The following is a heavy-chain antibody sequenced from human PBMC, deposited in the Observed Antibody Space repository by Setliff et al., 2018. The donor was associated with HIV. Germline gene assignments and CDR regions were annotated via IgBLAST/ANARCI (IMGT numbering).Heavy chain of an antibody. J-gene: IGHJ4*02. CDR2: TYCNSRWNY. CDR1: GDFVSSDRAA. Sequence: SQTLSLTCAISGDFVSSDRAAWNWIRQSPSRGLEWLGRTYCNSRWNYDYAASVESRITITSDTSKNQLSLHLTSVTPEDTAVYYCARVFRNLPDYWGQGTLVTVSS. D-gene: IGHD1-1*01. CDR3: ARVFRNLPDY. V-gene: IGHV6-1*01.